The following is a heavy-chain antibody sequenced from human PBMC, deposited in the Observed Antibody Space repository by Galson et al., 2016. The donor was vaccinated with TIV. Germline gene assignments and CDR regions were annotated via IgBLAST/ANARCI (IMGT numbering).Heavy chain of an antibody. CDR3: AKDPRLYGDYFLHYFDY. D-gene: IGHD4-17*01. CDR1: GFIFSDYG. Sequence: SLRLSCAASGFIFSDYGMHWVRQAPGKGLEWVAVISHAGSDQYYAGSLKGRFTISRDNSKNTLYLQMNSLRRDDTAMYYCAKDPRLYGDYFLHYFDYWGQGTLVTVSS. V-gene: IGHV3-30*18. J-gene: IGHJ4*02. CDR2: ISHAGSDQ.